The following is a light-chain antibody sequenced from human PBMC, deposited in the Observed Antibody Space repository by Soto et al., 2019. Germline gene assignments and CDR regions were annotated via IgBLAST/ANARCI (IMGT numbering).Light chain of an antibody. V-gene: IGKV1-6*01. Sequence: AIQMTQSPTSLSASVGDRVTITCRASQDIRNDLGWYQQKPGKAPQLRIYAASTLQSGDPSRYSGSGSGTDFTLTISSLQPEDFATYYCLQDYNYPRTFGQGTKVEIK. CDR1: QDIRND. CDR3: LQDYNYPRT. J-gene: IGKJ1*01. CDR2: AAS.